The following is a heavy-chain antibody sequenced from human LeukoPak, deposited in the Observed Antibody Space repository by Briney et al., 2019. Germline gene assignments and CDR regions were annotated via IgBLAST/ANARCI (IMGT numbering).Heavy chain of an antibody. J-gene: IGHJ6*03. CDR3: ARGRGLAAAGTNYMDV. CDR1: GGSIGSGGYY. D-gene: IGHD6-13*01. Sequence: SQTLSLTCTVSGGSIGSGGYYWSWIGQPPGKGLEWIGYIYYGGSTYYNPSLKRRVTISVDTSKNKFSLKMSSVTAADTAVYYCARGRGLAAAGTNYMDVWGKGTTVLVSS. CDR2: IYYGGST. V-gene: IGHV4-30-4*08.